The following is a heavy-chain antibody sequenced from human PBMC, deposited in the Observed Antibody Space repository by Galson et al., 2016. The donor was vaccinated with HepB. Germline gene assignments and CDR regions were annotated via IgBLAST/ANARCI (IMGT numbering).Heavy chain of an antibody. CDR3: ARELAKVIDY. Sequence: SETLSLTCAVSGSSITSGNWWGWVRQPPGKGLEWIGEVHDSGTTNYNPSLKSRVTISKDQSKNQLSLILTSGTAADSAVYYCARELAKVIDYWGQGTLVTVSS. CDR2: VHDSGTT. CDR1: GSSITSGNW. D-gene: IGHD4/OR15-4a*01. J-gene: IGHJ4*02. V-gene: IGHV4-4*02.